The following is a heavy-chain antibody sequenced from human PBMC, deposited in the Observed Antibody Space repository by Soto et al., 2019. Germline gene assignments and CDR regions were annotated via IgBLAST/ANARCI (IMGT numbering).Heavy chain of an antibody. CDR3: ARVVGALGHWFDA. CDR2: ISAYNYNT. D-gene: IGHD1-26*01. V-gene: IGHV1-18*01. CDR1: GYTFTSYG. Sequence: QVQLVQSGAEVKKPGASVKVSCKASGYTFTSYGLSWVRQAPGQGLEWMGRISAYNYNTNYAQKLQGRVTMTTVTASSTAYMELRSLRSDDTAVYYCARVVGALGHWFDAWGQGTLVTVSS. J-gene: IGHJ5*02.